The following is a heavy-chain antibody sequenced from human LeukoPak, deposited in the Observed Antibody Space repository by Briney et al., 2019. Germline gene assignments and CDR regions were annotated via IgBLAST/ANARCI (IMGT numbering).Heavy chain of an antibody. V-gene: IGHV4-61*02. CDR1: GGSISSGSYY. J-gene: IGHJ4*02. Sequence: PSQTLSLTCTVSGGSISSGSYYWSWIRQPAGKGLEWIGRIYTSGSTNYNPSLKSRVTISVDTSKNQFSLKLSSVTAADTAVYYCARDLAAAALGYWGQGTLVTVSP. CDR2: IYTSGST. CDR3: ARDLAAAALGY. D-gene: IGHD6-13*01.